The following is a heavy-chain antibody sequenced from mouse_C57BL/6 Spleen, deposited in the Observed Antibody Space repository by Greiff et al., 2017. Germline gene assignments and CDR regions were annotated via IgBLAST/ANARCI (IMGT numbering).Heavy chain of an antibody. CDR1: GYTFTSYT. J-gene: IGHJ2*01. V-gene: IGHV1-4*01. CDR3: ARGENSQGYFDY. CDR2: INPSSGYT. Sequence: VQLQQSGAELARPGASVKMSCKASGYTFTSYTMHWVKQRPGQGLEWIGYINPSSGYTKYNQKFKDKATLTADKSSSTAYMQLSSLTSEDSAVYYCARGENSQGYFDYWGQGTTLTVSS.